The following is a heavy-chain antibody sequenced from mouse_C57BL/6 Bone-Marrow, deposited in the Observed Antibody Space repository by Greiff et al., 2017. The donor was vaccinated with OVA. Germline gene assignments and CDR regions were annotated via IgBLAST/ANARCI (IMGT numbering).Heavy chain of an antibody. CDR3: ARQRSSHWYFDV. CDR1: GFTFSSYG. CDR2: ISSGGSYT. D-gene: IGHD1-1*01. Sequence: EVKVVESGGDLVKPGGSLKLSCAASGFTFSSYGMSWVRQTPDKRLEWVATISSGGSYTYYPDSVKGRFTISRDNAKNTLYLQMSSLKSEDTAMYYCARQRSSHWYFDVWGTGTTVTVSS. J-gene: IGHJ1*03. V-gene: IGHV5-6*01.